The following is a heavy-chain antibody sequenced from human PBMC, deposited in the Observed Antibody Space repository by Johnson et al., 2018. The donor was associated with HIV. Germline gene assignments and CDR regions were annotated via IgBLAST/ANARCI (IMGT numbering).Heavy chain of an antibody. CDR3: TTDHYFLDALDI. V-gene: IGHV3-NL1*01. CDR1: GFTFSSYG. CDR2: ISGSGGST. D-gene: IGHD2/OR15-2a*01. Sequence: VQLVESGGGVVQPGRSLRLSCAVSGFTFSSYGMHWVRRAPGKGLECVSAISGSGGSTYYADSVKGRFTISRDNSKNTLYLQMNSLRAEDTAVYYCTTDHYFLDALDIWGQGTMVTVSS. J-gene: IGHJ3*02.